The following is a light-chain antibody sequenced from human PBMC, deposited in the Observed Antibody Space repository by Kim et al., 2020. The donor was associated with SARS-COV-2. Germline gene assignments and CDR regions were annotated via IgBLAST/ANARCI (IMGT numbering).Light chain of an antibody. CDR2: DVS. J-gene: IGLJ3*02. Sequence: QSALTQPASVSGSPGQSITISCTRTSSDVGHNNHVSWYQQYPGKVPKLMIYDVSNRPSGISNRFSGSKSGYTASLTISGLQVEDEADYYCSSYTNTYTLQFGGGTKLTVL. CDR3: SSYTNTYTLQ. V-gene: IGLV2-14*03. CDR1: SSDVGHNNH.